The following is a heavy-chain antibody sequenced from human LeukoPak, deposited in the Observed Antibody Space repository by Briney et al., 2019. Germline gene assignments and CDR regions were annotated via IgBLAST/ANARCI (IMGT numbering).Heavy chain of an antibody. CDR2: INPSGGST. Sequence: ASVKVSCKASGYTFTSYYMHWVRQAPGQGLEWMGIINPSGGSTSYAQKFQGRVTMTRDMSTSTVYMELSSLRSEDTAVYYCAREASGYSYGLDAFDVWGQGTVVTVSS. CDR3: AREASGYSYGLDAFDV. V-gene: IGHV1-46*01. D-gene: IGHD5-18*01. J-gene: IGHJ3*01. CDR1: GYTFTSYY.